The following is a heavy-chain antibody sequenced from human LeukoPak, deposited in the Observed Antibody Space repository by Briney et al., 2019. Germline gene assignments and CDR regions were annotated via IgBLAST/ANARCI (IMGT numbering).Heavy chain of an antibody. D-gene: IGHD2-2*02. Sequence: SETLSLTCTVSGGSISSYYWSWIRQPPGKGLEWIGYIYYSGTTNYNPSLKSRVTISIDTSKNQFSLKLTSVTAADTAVYYCATGQLLYSYWGQGTLVTVSS. CDR2: IYYSGTT. CDR1: GGSISSYY. J-gene: IGHJ4*02. V-gene: IGHV4-59*08. CDR3: ATGQLLYSY.